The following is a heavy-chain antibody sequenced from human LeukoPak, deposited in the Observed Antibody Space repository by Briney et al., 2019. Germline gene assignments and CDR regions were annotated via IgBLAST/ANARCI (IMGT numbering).Heavy chain of an antibody. Sequence: PGGSLRLSCAASGFTVSSHYMSWVRQAPGRGLEWVSVIYSSGSTYYANSVKGRFTLSRDNSRNTLYFQMNGLTAEDTAVYYCARGGPYTGSWDFYFDYWGQGTLVTVS. V-gene: IGHV3-53*01. D-gene: IGHD6-13*01. CDR2: IYSSGST. J-gene: IGHJ4*02. CDR1: GFTVSSHY. CDR3: ARGGPYTGSWDFYFDY.